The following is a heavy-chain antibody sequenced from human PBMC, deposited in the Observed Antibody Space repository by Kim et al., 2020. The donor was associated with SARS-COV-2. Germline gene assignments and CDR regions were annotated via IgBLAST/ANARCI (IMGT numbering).Heavy chain of an antibody. CDR3: ARGVGSGSHYDPIYYGMDV. CDR1: GASFSDYY. V-gene: IGHV4-34*01. J-gene: IGHJ6*02. CDR2: INHSGST. Sequence: SETLSLTCGVSGASFSDYYWSWIRQPPGKGLEWIGEINHSGSTNYNPSLKSRVTISVDTSKNQFSLKLSSVTAADTAVYYCARGVGSGSHYDPIYYGMDVWGQGTTVTVSS. D-gene: IGHD3-10*01.